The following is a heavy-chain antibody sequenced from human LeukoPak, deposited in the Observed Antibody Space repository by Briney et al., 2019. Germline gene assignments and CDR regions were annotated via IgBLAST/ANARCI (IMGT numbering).Heavy chain of an antibody. CDR2: ISGSGDYT. V-gene: IGHV3-23*01. Sequence: SGGSLRLSCAASGFTFNSYGMSWVRQAPGKGLEWVSGISGSGDYTYYADSVKGRFTISRDNSKNTLYLQMNSLRAEDTAVYYCAKDVGYGEYWGQGTLVTVSS. CDR3: AKDVGYGEY. CDR1: GFTFNSYG. J-gene: IGHJ4*02. D-gene: IGHD5-12*01.